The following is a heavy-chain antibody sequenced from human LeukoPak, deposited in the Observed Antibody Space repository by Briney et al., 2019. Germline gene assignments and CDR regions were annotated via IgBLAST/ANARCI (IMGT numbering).Heavy chain of an antibody. CDR1: GFIFTDYG. J-gene: IGHJ4*02. CDR2: IRYDGSDK. D-gene: IGHD2-2*02. V-gene: IGHV3-30*02. Sequence: GGSLRLSCAASGFIFTDYGMHWVRQAPGKGLEWLTFIRYDGSDKYYADSVKGRFTISRDNAKNSLYLQMNSLRAEDTAVYYCARSCSSTSCYTVFDYWGQGTLVTVSS. CDR3: ARSCSSTSCYTVFDY.